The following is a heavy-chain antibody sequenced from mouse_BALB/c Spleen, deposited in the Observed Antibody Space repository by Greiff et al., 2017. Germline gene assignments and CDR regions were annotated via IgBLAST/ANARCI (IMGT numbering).Heavy chain of an antibody. CDR1: GFTFTDYY. CDR2: IRNKANGYTT. D-gene: IGHD4-1*01. CDR3: ARDELGQDY. V-gene: IGHV7-3*02. Sequence: DVMLVESGGGLVQPGGSLRLSCATSGFTFTDYYMSWVRQPPGKALEWLGFIRNKANGYTTEYSASVKGRFTISRDNSQSILYLQMNTLRAEDSATYYCARDELGQDYWGQGTTLTVSS. J-gene: IGHJ2*01.